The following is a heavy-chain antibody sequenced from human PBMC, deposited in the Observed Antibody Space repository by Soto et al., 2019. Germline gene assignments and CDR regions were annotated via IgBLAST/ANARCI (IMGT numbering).Heavy chain of an antibody. CDR2: IWYDGSNK. CDR1: GFTFSSYG. V-gene: IGHV3-33*01. CDR3: ARDREVGAAGVGY. D-gene: IGHD6-13*01. J-gene: IGHJ4*02. Sequence: QVQLVESGGGVVQPGRSLRLSCAASGFTFSSYGMHWVRQAPGKGLEWVAVIWYDGSNKYYADSVKGRFTISRDNSKNTLYLQMNSLRAEDTAVYYCARDREVGAAGVGYWGQGTLVTVSS.